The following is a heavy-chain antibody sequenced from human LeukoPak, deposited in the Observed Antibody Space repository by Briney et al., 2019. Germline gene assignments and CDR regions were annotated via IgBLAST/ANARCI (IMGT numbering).Heavy chain of an antibody. CDR3: SRDPTYYLRYGYFDY. D-gene: IGHD1-26*01. CDR1: GFTFSSYW. CDR2: INNVGSHI. V-gene: IGHV3-21*01. Sequence: GGSLRLSCAASGFTFSSYWMSWVRQAPGKGLEWVSSINNVGSHIYYAGSVKGRFTISRDNTKNSLYLQMNSLRAEDTAVYYCSRDPTYYLRYGYFDYWGQGALVTVSS. J-gene: IGHJ4*02.